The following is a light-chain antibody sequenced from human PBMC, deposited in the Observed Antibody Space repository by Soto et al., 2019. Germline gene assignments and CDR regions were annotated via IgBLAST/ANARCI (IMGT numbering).Light chain of an antibody. J-gene: IGKJ1*01. CDR2: GAS. Sequence: ESVLTQSPCTLSFSPGERATLSCRASHSVSSNYLAWYQQKPGQAPRLLIYGASTRATGIPDRFSGSGSGTDFTLTISRLEPEDSAVYYCQQYGSSPTWTFGQGTKVDIK. V-gene: IGKV3-20*01. CDR3: QQYGSSPTWT. CDR1: HSVSSNY.